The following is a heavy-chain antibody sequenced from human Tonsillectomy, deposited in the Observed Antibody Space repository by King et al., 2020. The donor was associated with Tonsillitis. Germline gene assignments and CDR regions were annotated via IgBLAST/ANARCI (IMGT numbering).Heavy chain of an antibody. CDR3: AKDMWVVPAASPNNYDAFDI. D-gene: IGHD2-2*01. CDR1: GFTFSSYA. CDR2: ISGSGAST. V-gene: IGHV3-23*04. J-gene: IGHJ3*02. Sequence: VHLEESGGGLVQPGGSLRLSCAASGFTFSSYAMSWVRQAPGKGLEWVSAISGSGASTYYADSVKGRFTISRDNSRNTLYLQMNSLRAEDTAVYYCAKDMWVVPAASPNNYDAFDIWGQGTMVTVSS.